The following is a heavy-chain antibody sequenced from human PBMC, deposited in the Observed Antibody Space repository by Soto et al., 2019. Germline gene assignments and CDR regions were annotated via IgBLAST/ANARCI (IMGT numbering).Heavy chain of an antibody. D-gene: IGHD1-26*01. J-gene: IGHJ4*02. CDR1: GYTFISYG. Sequence: QVQLVQSGAEVKKPGASVKVSCKASGYTFISYGIGWVRQAPGQGLEWMGWSSTYNGNTKYAQKFQGRVTMTTDTSTSTAYMDLRSRRSDDTAVYYCVRDWREGVGSAFYYWGQGTLVAVSS. CDR2: SSTYNGNT. V-gene: IGHV1-18*01. CDR3: VRDWREGVGSAFYY.